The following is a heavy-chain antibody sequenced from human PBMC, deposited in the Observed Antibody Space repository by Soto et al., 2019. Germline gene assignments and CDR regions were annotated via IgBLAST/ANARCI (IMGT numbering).Heavy chain of an antibody. D-gene: IGHD6-19*01. CDR2: TYYKSKWFY. Sequence: SQTLSLTCDISGDSVSSDSTAWNWIRHSPSRGLEWLGRTYYKSKWFYNYAVSVRSRIAIKSDTSKNQFSLQLNSVTPEDTAVYFCAKGDQWLVYWCQGTLVKISS. CDR3: AKGDQWLVY. J-gene: IGHJ4*02. CDR1: GDSVSSDSTA. V-gene: IGHV6-1*01.